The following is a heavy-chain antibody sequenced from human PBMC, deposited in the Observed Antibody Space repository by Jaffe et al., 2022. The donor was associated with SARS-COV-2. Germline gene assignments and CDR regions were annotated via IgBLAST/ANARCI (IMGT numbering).Heavy chain of an antibody. Sequence: QVQLVQSGAEVKKPGSSVKVSCKASGGTFSSYAISWVRQAPGQGLEWMGGIIPIFGTANYAQKFQGRVTITADESTSTAYMELSSLRSEDTAVYYCARDISRGAAAYPGAFDIWGQGTMVTVSS. D-gene: IGHD6-13*01. V-gene: IGHV1-69*01. CDR2: IIPIFGTA. J-gene: IGHJ3*02. CDR1: GGTFSSYA. CDR3: ARDISRGAAAYPGAFDI.